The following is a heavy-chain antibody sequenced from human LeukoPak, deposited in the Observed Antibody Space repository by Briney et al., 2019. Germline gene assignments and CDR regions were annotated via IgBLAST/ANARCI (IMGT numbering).Heavy chain of an antibody. CDR2: IWYDGSNK. J-gene: IGHJ4*02. CDR3: TTESFRTYYYDSSGLY. CDR1: GFIFGNYG. Sequence: GRSLRLSCAASGFIFGNYGMHWVRQAPGKGLEWVAVIWYDGSNKYYADSVKGRFTISRDNSKNTLYLRMNSLKTEDTAVYYCTTESFRTYYYDSSGLYWGQGTLVTVSS. V-gene: IGHV3-33*01. D-gene: IGHD3-22*01.